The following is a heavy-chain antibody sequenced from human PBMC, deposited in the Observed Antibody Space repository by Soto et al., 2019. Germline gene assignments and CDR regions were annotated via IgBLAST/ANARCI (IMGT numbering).Heavy chain of an antibody. CDR1: GFTFSSYA. Sequence: GGSLRLSCAASGFTFSSYAMHWVRQAPGKGLEWVAVISYDGSNKYYADSVKGRFTISRDNSKNTLYLQMNSLRAEDTAVYYCARDREMGATTRYFDYWGQGTLVTVSS. D-gene: IGHD1-26*01. J-gene: IGHJ4*02. CDR2: ISYDGSNK. CDR3: ARDREMGATTRYFDY. V-gene: IGHV3-30-3*01.